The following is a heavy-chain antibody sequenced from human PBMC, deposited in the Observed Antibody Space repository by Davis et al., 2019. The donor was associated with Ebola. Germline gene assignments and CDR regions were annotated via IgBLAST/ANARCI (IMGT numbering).Heavy chain of an antibody. CDR2: ISSSSSYI. D-gene: IGHD2-2*01. V-gene: IGHV3-21*01. CDR3: ARDWCSSTSCYYGMDV. J-gene: IGHJ6*02. CDR1: GFTFSSYS. Sequence: GESLKISCAASGFTFSSYSMNWVRQAPGKGLEWVSSISSSSSYIYYPDSVKGRFTISRDNAKNSLYLQMNSLRAEDTAVYYCARDWCSSTSCYYGMDVWGQGTTVTVSS.